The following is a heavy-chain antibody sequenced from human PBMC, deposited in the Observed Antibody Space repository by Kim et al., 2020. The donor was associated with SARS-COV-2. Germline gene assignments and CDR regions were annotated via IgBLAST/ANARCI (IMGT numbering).Heavy chain of an antibody. D-gene: IGHD2-15*01. Sequence: GGSLRLSCAASGFTFSSYAMHWVRQAPGKGLEWVAVISYDGSNKYYADSVKGRFTISRDNSKNTLYLQMNSLRAEDTAVYYCARVGARSYCSGGSCYLGYWGQGTLVTVSS. CDR2: ISYDGSNK. V-gene: IGHV3-30*04. CDR1: GFTFSSYA. J-gene: IGHJ4*02. CDR3: ARVGARSYCSGGSCYLGY.